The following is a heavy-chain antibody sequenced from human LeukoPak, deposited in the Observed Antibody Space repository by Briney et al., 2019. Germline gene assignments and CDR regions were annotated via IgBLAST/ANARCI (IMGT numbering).Heavy chain of an antibody. D-gene: IGHD1-1*01. CDR2: ISDDGRNK. Sequence: RSLRLSCAASGFTFNNYGMHYVRQAPGKGLEWVAVISDDGRNKKYADSVRGRFTISRDDSNNTLYLQMNSLRAEDTGVYYCAKDRETTASGTFDYWGQGTLVTVSS. V-gene: IGHV3-30*18. J-gene: IGHJ4*02. CDR3: AKDRETTASGTFDY. CDR1: GFTFNNYG.